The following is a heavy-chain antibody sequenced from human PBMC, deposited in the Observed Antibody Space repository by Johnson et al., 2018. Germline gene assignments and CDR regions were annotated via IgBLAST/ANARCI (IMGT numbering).Heavy chain of an antibody. V-gene: IGHV1-69*01. Sequence: QVQLVESGTEEKKPGSSVKVSCKASGGTFSSYTLSWVRQAPGQGLEWMGGVIPIFGTPNYAQKFQGRVTISANESTSTAYMELSSLRSEDTAVYYCAGVKGDVGFDIWGQGTMVTVFS. CDR2: VIPIFGTP. D-gene: IGHD3-16*01. CDR1: GGTFSSYT. CDR3: AGVKGDVGFDI. J-gene: IGHJ3*02.